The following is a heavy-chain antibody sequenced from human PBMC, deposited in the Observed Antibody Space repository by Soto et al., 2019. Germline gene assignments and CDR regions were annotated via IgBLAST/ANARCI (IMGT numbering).Heavy chain of an antibody. V-gene: IGHV4-59*08. J-gene: IGHJ4*02. CDR2: IYHSGNA. CDR1: GGSISSYY. D-gene: IGHD2-15*01. Sequence: SETLSLTCTVSGGSISSYYWSWIRQPPGKGPEWIGYIYHSGNAYYNPSLKSRVFISLDTSKNQFSLKVASMTAADTAVYYCARHHCYCSGGSCYLFDSWGQGTLVTVSS. CDR3: ARHHCYCSGGSCYLFDS.